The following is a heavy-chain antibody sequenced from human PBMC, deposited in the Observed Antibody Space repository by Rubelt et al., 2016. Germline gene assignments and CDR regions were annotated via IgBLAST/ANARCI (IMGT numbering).Heavy chain of an antibody. J-gene: IGHJ2*01. V-gene: IGHV4-34*01. D-gene: IGHD1-26*01. CDR1: GGSFSGYY. CDR3: ARRRRYSGSSYWYFDL. Sequence: QVQLQQWGAGLLKPSETLSLTCAVSGGSFSGYYWSWIRQPPGKGLEWIGEINHSGSTNYNPSLKSRVTISVDTSTNQCSLKLSSVTAADTAVYYCARRRRYSGSSYWYFDLWGRGTLVTVSS. CDR2: INHSGST.